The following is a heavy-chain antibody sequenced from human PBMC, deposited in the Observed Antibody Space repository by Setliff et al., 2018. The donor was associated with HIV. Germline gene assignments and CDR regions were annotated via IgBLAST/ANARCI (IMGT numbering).Heavy chain of an antibody. D-gene: IGHD2-15*01. Sequence: GGSLRLSCVTSGFTFTSHSMNWVRLRPGKGLEWVASISGSGTYTHYADSVRGRFTVSRDNAKNSLWLQLDSLKVEDTAFYYCGKDKNGGNTYLDYWGQGTLVTVSS. V-gene: IGHV3-21*04. CDR3: GKDKNGGNTYLDY. J-gene: IGHJ4*02. CDR1: GFTFTSHS. CDR2: ISGSGTYT.